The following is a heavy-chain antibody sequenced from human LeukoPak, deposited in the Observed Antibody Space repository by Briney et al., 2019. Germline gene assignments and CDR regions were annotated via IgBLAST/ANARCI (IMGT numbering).Heavy chain of an antibody. CDR2: ITSSSSFI. V-gene: IGHV3-21*01. J-gene: IGHJ4*02. D-gene: IGHD6-19*01. CDR1: GFTFSSYS. CDR3: ARQFAYSSGCDS. Sequence: KPGGSLRLSCAASGFTFSSYSMNWVRQAPGKGLEWVSSITSSSSFIFYAGSVKGRFTISRDNAKNSLYLQMKSLRAEDTAVYYCARQFAYSSGCDSWGQGTLVTVSS.